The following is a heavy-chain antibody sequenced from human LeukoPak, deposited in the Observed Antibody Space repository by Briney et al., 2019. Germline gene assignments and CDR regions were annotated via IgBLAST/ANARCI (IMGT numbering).Heavy chain of an antibody. Sequence: GGSLRLSCAASGFIFSSYSMHWVRQAPGKGLEWVAVMSYDGRYDYYEDSVKGRFAISRDNSKNILYLQMNNLRAEDTAVYYCAKDLGIDSSGWYRDNYYYYGMDVWGQGTTVTVSS. CDR1: GFIFSSYS. CDR3: AKDLGIDSSGWYRDNYYYYGMDV. V-gene: IGHV3-30*18. J-gene: IGHJ6*02. D-gene: IGHD6-19*01. CDR2: MSYDGRYD.